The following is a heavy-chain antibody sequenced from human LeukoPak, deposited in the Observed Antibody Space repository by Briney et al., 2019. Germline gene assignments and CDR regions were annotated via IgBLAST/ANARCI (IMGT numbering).Heavy chain of an antibody. Sequence: SETLSLTCTVSGYSISSGYYWGWIRQPPGKGLEWIVSIYHSGSTYYNPSLKSRVTISVDTSKNQFSLKLSSVTAADTAVYYCARHARRRMVRGVNWFDPWGQGTLVTVSS. D-gene: IGHD3-10*01. V-gene: IGHV4-38-2*02. CDR3: ARHARRRMVRGVNWFDP. CDR1: GYSISSGYY. CDR2: IYHSGST. J-gene: IGHJ5*02.